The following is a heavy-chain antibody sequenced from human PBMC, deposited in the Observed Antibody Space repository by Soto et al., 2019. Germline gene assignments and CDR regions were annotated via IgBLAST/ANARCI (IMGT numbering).Heavy chain of an antibody. J-gene: IGHJ5*02. CDR2: ISSSGSTI. V-gene: IGHV3-11*01. CDR3: ARFCRGYCSSTSRGSNWFDP. D-gene: IGHD2-2*01. CDR1: GFTFSDYY. Sequence: GGSLRLSCAASGFTFSDYYMSWIRQAPGKGLEWVSYISSSGSTIYYADSVKGRFTISRDNAKNSLYLQMNSLRAEDTAVYYCARFCRGYCSSTSRGSNWFDPWGQGTLVTVSS.